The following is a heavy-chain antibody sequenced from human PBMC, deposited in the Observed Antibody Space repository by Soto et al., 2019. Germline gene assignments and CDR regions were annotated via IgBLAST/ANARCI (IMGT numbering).Heavy chain of an antibody. Sequence: GESLKISCKASGYSFPTYWIGWVRQMPGKGLEWMGIIHPGESDTRYSPSFQGQVTISADKSITTAYLQWSSLKASDTAMYYCAKDYYYGSGTYWATDVWGQGNTVTVAS. D-gene: IGHD3-10*01. CDR3: AKDYYYGSGTYWATDV. V-gene: IGHV5-51*01. CDR1: GYSFPTYW. J-gene: IGHJ6*02. CDR2: IHPGESDT.